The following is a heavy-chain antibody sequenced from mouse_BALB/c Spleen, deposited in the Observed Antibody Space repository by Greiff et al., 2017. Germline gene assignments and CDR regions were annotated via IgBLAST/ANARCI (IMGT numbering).Heavy chain of an antibody. Sequence: EVKLVESGGGLVQPGGSRKLSCAASGFTFSSFGMHWVRQAPEKGPEWVAYISSGSSTIYYADTVKGRFTISRDNPKNTLFLQMTSLRSEDTAMYYCARSRDYDLYYAMDYWGQGTSVTVSS. V-gene: IGHV5-17*02. CDR3: ARSRDYDLYYAMDY. D-gene: IGHD2-4*01. J-gene: IGHJ4*01. CDR2: ISSGSSTI. CDR1: GFTFSSFG.